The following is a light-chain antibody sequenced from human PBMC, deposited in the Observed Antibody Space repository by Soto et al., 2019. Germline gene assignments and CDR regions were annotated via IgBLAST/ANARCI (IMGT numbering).Light chain of an antibody. V-gene: IGKV3-15*01. Sequence: ETVLTQSPATLSVSPGERATFSGKATQSVTTNLAWYQQKPGQVPRLLIYGASTRATGIPARFSGSGSGTEFTLSISSLQSEDFAIYHCQQYHSWPHTFGQGTKLEIK. CDR1: QSVTTN. J-gene: IGKJ2*01. CDR2: GAS. CDR3: QQYHSWPHT.